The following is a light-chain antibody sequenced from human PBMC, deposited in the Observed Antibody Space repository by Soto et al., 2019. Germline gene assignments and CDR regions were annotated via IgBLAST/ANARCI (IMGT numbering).Light chain of an antibody. Sequence: DNVMTQSPDSLAVSLGERATINCKSSQSVLYSSNNKNYLAWYQQKPGQPPKLLIYWASTRASGVPDRFSGSGSETDFTLTISSLQAEDVEVYYCQQYYSSPPWTFGQGTKVEIK. CDR3: QQYYSSPPWT. CDR2: WAS. V-gene: IGKV4-1*01. J-gene: IGKJ1*01. CDR1: QSVLYSSNNKNY.